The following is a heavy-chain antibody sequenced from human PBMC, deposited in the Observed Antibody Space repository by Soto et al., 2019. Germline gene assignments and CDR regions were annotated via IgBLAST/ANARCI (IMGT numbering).Heavy chain of an antibody. J-gene: IGHJ4*02. V-gene: IGHV3-7*01. CDR1: GFTFSSYW. CDR3: ARESLGPGDFWSGYSFGY. CDR2: IKQDGSEK. D-gene: IGHD3-3*01. Sequence: SGGSLRLSCAASGFTFSSYWMSWVRQAPGKGLEWVANIKQDGSEKYYVDSVKGRFTISRDNAKNSLYLQMNSLRAEDTAVYYCARESLGPGDFWSGYSFGYWGQGTLVTVSS.